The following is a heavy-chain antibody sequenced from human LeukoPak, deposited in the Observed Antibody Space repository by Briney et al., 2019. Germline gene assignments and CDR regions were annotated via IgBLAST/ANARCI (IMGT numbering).Heavy chain of an antibody. CDR1: GFTFDDYA. J-gene: IGHJ4*02. Sequence: GGSLRLSCAASGFTFDDYAMHWVRQAPGKGLEWVSGISWNSGSIGYADSVKGRFTISRDNAKNSLYLQMNSLRAEDMALYYCAKDIGVAAAGLDYWGQGTLVTVSS. CDR3: AKDIGVAAAGLDY. CDR2: ISWNSGSI. V-gene: IGHV3-9*03. D-gene: IGHD6-13*01.